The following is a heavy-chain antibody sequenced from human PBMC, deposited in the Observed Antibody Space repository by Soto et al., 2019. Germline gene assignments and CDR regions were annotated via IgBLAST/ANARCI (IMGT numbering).Heavy chain of an antibody. D-gene: IGHD4-17*01. CDR2: VYYTGST. CDR3: ARPTSHYGDYAY. V-gene: IGHV4-39*01. Sequence: SETLSLTCSVSGGSIIFSGYYWGWIRQPPGKGLEWIGSVYYTGSTYYNPSLKSRVTISVDTSKSQFSLKLSSVTAADTAVYYCARPTSHYGDYAYWGQGTLVTVSS. J-gene: IGHJ4*02. CDR1: GGSIIFSGYY.